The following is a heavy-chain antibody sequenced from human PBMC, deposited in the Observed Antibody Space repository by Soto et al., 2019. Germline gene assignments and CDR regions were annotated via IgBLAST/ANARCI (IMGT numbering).Heavy chain of an antibody. CDR3: VRRWSVYYFDF. J-gene: IGHJ4*02. CDR2: IYHTWTA. CDR1: GGSITSHNFY. Sequence: QLQLQESGPGLVKPSETLSLTCTVSGGSITSHNFYWGWIRQPPGRGLEWIASIYHTWTAYYSPSLRGRVTISVATSKSQFSLKLDSVTAADTAVYYCVRRWSVYYFDFWGQGTLVTVSS. D-gene: IGHD3-3*01. V-gene: IGHV4-39*01.